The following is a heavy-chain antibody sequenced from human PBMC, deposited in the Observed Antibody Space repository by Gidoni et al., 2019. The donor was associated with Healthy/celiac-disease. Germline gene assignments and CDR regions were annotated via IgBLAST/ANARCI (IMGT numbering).Heavy chain of an antibody. D-gene: IGHD6-13*01. CDR2: ISGSGGST. CDR3: AKVSGSSSWYAVDI. V-gene: IGHV3-23*01. Sequence: EVQLLESGGGLVQPGGSLRLSCSASGFTFSSYAMSWVRQAPGKGLEGVSAISGSGGSTYYADYVKGRFTISRDNSKNTLYLQMNSLRAEDTAVYYCAKVSGSSSWYAVDIWGQGTMVTVSS. CDR1: GFTFSSYA. J-gene: IGHJ3*02.